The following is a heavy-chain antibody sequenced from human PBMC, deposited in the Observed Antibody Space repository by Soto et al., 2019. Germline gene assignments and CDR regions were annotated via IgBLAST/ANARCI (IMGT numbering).Heavy chain of an antibody. D-gene: IGHD3-16*01. CDR1: GYTFTNFG. Sequence: QVQLVQSGAEVKKPGASVKVSCKASGYTFTNFGISWVRQAPGQGLEWMGWISAYNGNTNYSQKFPGRVTMTTDTTTSTASMEVRSVRFDDTSAYYCARGGTPIGYWGQVTLVTVSS. CDR3: ARGGTPIGY. V-gene: IGHV1-18*01. CDR2: ISAYNGNT. J-gene: IGHJ4*02.